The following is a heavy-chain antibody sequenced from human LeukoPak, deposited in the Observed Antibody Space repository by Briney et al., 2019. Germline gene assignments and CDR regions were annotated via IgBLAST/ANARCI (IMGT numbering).Heavy chain of an antibody. D-gene: IGHD3-3*01. Sequence: PSETLSLTCTVSGGSISSYYWSWIRQPPGKGLEWIGYIYYSGSTNYNPSLKSRVTISVDTSKNQFSLKLSSVTAADTAVYYCARASVDYDFWSGYDYWGQGTLVTVSS. V-gene: IGHV4-59*01. CDR3: ARASVDYDFWSGYDY. CDR2: IYYSGST. J-gene: IGHJ4*02. CDR1: GGSISSYY.